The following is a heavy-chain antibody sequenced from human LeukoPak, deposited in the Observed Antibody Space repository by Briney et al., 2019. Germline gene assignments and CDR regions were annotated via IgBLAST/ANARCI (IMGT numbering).Heavy chain of an antibody. CDR1: GGTFSSYA. Sequence: ASVKVSCKASGGTFSSYAISWVRQAPGQGLEWMGGIIPIFGTANYAQKFQGRVTITADESTSTAYMELSSLRSEDTAVYYCARGVRMIFGVVTHYYYYYMDVWGKGTTVTVSS. CDR3: ARGVRMIFGVVTHYYYYYMDV. D-gene: IGHD3/OR15-3a*01. CDR2: IIPIFGTA. J-gene: IGHJ6*03. V-gene: IGHV1-69*13.